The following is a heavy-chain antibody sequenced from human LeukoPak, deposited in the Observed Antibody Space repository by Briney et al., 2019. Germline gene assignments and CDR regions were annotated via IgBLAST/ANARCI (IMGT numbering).Heavy chain of an antibody. CDR2: INHSGST. Sequence: SETLSLTCAVYGGSFSGYFWSWIRQPPGKGLEWIGEINHSGSTNYNPSLTSRVTISIDTSKNQFSLKLNSVTAADTAVYHCARAAGGSLDWGQGTLVTVSS. V-gene: IGHV4-34*01. CDR1: GGSFSGYF. D-gene: IGHD1-26*01. J-gene: IGHJ4*02. CDR3: ARAAGGSLD.